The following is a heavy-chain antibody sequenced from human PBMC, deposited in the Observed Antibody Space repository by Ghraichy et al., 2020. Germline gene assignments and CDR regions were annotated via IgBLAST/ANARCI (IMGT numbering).Heavy chain of an antibody. CDR2: IYYSGST. J-gene: IGHJ4*02. Sequence: SETLSLTCTVSGGSISSYYWSWIRQPPGKGLEWIGYIYYSGSTNYNPSLKSRVTISVDTSKNQFSLKLSSVTAADTAVYYCARSWDGQRRYLYQLAFDYWGQGTLVTVSS. V-gene: IGHV4-59*01. D-gene: IGHD2-2*01. CDR3: ARSWDGQRRYLYQLAFDY. CDR1: GGSISSYY.